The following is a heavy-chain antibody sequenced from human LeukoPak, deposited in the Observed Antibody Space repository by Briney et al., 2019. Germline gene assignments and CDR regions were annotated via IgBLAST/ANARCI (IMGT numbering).Heavy chain of an antibody. CDR1: GGTFSSYA. V-gene: IGHV1-69*06. Sequence: SVKVSCKASGGTFSSYAISWVRQAPGQGLEWMGRIIPIFGTANCAQKFQGRVTITADKSTSTAYMELSSLRSEDTAVYYCTMYYDFWSGYWFDPWGQGTLVTVSS. J-gene: IGHJ5*02. CDR2: IIPIFGTA. D-gene: IGHD3-3*01. CDR3: TMYYDFWSGYWFDP.